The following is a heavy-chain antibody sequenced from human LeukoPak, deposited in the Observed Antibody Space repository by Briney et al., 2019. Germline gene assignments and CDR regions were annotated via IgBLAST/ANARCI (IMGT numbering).Heavy chain of an antibody. CDR2: ISSDGNKK. CDR3: ARPPEYSWLRLPFAC. V-gene: IGHV3-30*04. Sequence: AGWSLRLTCAASGFTFDSYSLHWVRQAPGTGLEWVAVISSDGNKKYYADSVKGRFTISRDNSKNTLYLQMNSLRGEDKAMYYCARPPEYSWLRLPFACWGQGTLVTVSS. D-gene: IGHD5-12*01. CDR1: GFTFDSYS. J-gene: IGHJ4*02.